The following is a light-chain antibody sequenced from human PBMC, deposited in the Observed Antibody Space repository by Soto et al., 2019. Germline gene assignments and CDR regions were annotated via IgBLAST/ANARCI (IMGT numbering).Light chain of an antibody. J-gene: IGKJ1*01. CDR1: QSVSSSY. CDR2: GAS. CDR3: QQYGSSWT. V-gene: IGKV3-20*01. Sequence: LTQSPSFLSASVGDRVTINCRASQSVSSSYLAWYQQKPGQAPRLLIYGASSRATGIPDRFSGSGSGTDFTLTISRLEPEDFAVYYCQQYGSSWTFGQGTKVEIK.